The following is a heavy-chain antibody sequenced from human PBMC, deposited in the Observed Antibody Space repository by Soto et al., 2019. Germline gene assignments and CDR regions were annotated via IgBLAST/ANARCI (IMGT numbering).Heavy chain of an antibody. CDR1: GGSISSGDYY. D-gene: IGHD5-12*01. CDR3: ARAGVAKISPWNNWFDP. Sequence: QVQLQESGPGLVKPSQTLSLTCTVSGGSISSGDYYWSWIRQPPGKGLEWIGYIYYSGSTYYNPSLKSRVTISVDTSKNQCSLTLSSVTAADTAMYYWARAGVAKISPWNNWFDPWGQGTLFTVSS. V-gene: IGHV4-30-4*01. J-gene: IGHJ5*02. CDR2: IYYSGST.